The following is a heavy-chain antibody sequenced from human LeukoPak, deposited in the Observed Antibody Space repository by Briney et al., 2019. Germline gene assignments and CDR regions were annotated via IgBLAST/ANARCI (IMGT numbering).Heavy chain of an antibody. V-gene: IGHV4-61*02. CDR3: ARDSGEYGGNSVGT. CDR1: GGSISSGSYY. Sequence: PSETLSLTCTVSGGSISSGSYYWSWIRQPAGKGLEWIGRIYTSGSTNYNPSLESRVTISVDTSKNQFSLKLSSVTAADTAVYYCARDSGEYGGNSVGTWGQGTLVTVSS. J-gene: IGHJ5*02. CDR2: IYTSGST. D-gene: IGHD4-23*01.